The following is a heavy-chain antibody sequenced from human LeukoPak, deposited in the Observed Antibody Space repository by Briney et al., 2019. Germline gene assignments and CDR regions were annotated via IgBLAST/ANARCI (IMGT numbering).Heavy chain of an antibody. J-gene: IGHJ4*02. Sequence: PGGSLRLSCAASGFTVSSNYMSWVRQAPGKGLEWVSVIYSGGSTYYADSVKGRFTISRDNSKNTLYLQMNSLRAEDTAVYYCASYYGSGSCYGDYWGQGTLVTVSS. D-gene: IGHD3-10*01. CDR1: GFTVSSNY. CDR3: ASYYGSGSCYGDY. V-gene: IGHV3-66*01. CDR2: IYSGGST.